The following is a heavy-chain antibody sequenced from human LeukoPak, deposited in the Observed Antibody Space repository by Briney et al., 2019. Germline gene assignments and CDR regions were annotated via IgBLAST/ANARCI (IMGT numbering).Heavy chain of an antibody. Sequence: GGSLRLSCAASGFTFSNYSMNWVRQAPGKGLEWVSSISSRTTYIYYADSVKGRFTISRDNAKNSLYLQMNSLRAEDTAVYYCTRSGGPRYSGTTYYFDYWGQGTLVTVSS. CDR3: TRSGGPRYSGTTYYFDY. V-gene: IGHV3-21*01. CDR2: ISSRTTYI. CDR1: GFTFSNYS. J-gene: IGHJ4*02. D-gene: IGHD1-26*01.